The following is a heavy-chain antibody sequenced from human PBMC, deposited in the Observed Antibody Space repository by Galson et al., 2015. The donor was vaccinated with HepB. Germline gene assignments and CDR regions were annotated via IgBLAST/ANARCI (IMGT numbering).Heavy chain of an antibody. V-gene: IGHV3-7*01. CDR1: GFTFSSYW. CDR3: VRNSGYEVFDY. D-gene: IGHD5-12*01. J-gene: IGHJ4*02. Sequence: SLRLSCAASGFTFSSYWMSWVRQAPGKGLEWVANIKQDGSEKYYVDSVKGRFTISRDNAKNSLYLQMNSLRAEDAAVYYCVRNSGYEVFDYWGQGVLVTVSS. CDR2: IKQDGSEK.